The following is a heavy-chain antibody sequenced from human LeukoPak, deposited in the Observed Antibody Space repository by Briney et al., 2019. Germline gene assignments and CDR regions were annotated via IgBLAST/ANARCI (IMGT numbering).Heavy chain of an antibody. D-gene: IGHD3-3*01. CDR1: GYTFTSYA. J-gene: IGHJ4*02. CDR2: INAGNGNT. Sequence: ASVKVSCKASGYTFTSYAMHWVRQAPGQRLEWMGWINAGNGNTKYSQKFQDRVTITRDTSASTAYMELSSLRSEDTAVYYCARGPLTIFGVDPVDYWGQGTLVTVSS. CDR3: ARGPLTIFGVDPVDY. V-gene: IGHV1-3*01.